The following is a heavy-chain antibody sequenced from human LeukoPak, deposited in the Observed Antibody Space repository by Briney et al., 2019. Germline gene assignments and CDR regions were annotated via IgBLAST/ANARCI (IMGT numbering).Heavy chain of an antibody. D-gene: IGHD4-17*01. J-gene: IGHJ4*02. CDR1: GFTFSDYY. CDR3: ARDRTVTGGY. V-gene: IGHV3-11*04. Sequence: GGSLRLSCAASGFTFSDYYMTWIRQAPGKGLEWVSYISTTGTTMYYADSVKGRFTISRDNAKNSLYLQMNSLRAEDTAVYYCARDRTVTGGYWGQGTLVTVSS. CDR2: ISTTGTTM.